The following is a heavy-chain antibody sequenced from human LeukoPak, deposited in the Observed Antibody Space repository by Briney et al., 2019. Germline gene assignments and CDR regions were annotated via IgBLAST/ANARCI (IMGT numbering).Heavy chain of an antibody. CDR1: GYTFTSYG. CDR3: ARDNRFGELLSAEYFQH. CDR2: IIPILGIA. D-gene: IGHD3-10*01. J-gene: IGHJ1*01. Sequence: ASVKVSCKASGYTFTSYGISWVRQAPGQGLVWMGRIIPILGIANYAQKFQGRVTITADKSTSTAYMELSSLRSEDTAVYYCARDNRFGELLSAEYFQHWGQGTLVTVSS. V-gene: IGHV1-69*04.